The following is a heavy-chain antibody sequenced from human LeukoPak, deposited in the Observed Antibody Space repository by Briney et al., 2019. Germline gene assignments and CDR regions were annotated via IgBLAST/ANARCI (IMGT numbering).Heavy chain of an antibody. Sequence: SETLSLTCTVSGGSISSSSYYWGWIRQPPGKGLEWIGSIYYSGSTYYNPSLKSRVTISVDTSKNQFSLKLSSVTAADTAVYYCASHPDSGSWYGPWFDPWGQGTLVTVSS. J-gene: IGHJ5*02. CDR1: GGSISSSSYY. CDR2: IYYSGST. CDR3: ASHPDSGSWYGPWFDP. V-gene: IGHV4-39*01. D-gene: IGHD6-13*01.